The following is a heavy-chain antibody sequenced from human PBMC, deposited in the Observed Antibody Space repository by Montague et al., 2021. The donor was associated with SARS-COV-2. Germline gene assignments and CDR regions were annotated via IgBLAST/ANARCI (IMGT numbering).Heavy chain of an antibody. D-gene: IGHD3-3*01. J-gene: IGHJ6*02. CDR3: ARDPWRITIFGVVTRYGMDV. V-gene: IGHV4-61*01. CDR1: GGSVSSGSYN. CDR2: IYYSGST. Sequence: SETLSLTSIVSGGSVSSGSYNWSWIRQPPGKGLEWIGYIYYSGSTNYXPCLKSRVTISVDTSKNQFSLKLSSVTAADTAVYYCARDPWRITIFGVVTRYGMDVWGQGTTVTVSS.